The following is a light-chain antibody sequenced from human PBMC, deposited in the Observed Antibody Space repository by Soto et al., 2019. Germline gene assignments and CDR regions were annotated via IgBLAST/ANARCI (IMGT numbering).Light chain of an antibody. V-gene: IGLV2-14*01. J-gene: IGLJ1*01. Sequence: QSVLTQPASVSGSPGQSITISYTGTSSDVGGYNYVSWYQQHPGKAPKVMIYDVSNRPSGVSNRFSGSKSGNTASLSISGLQAEDEADYYCSSYTSSSTYVFGTGTKVTVL. CDR3: SSYTSSSTYV. CDR2: DVS. CDR1: SSDVGGYNY.